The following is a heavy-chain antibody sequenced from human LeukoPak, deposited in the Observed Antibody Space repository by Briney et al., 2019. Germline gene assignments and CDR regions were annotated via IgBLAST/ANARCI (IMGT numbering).Heavy chain of an antibody. Sequence: ASVKVSCKASGGTFSSYAINWVRQATGQGLEWMGWMNPNSGNTGYAQKFQGRVTMTRNTSISTAYMELSSLRSGDTAVYYCARGPSGSSPFWGMDVWGQGTTVTVSS. D-gene: IGHD1-26*01. CDR1: GGTFSSYA. CDR3: ARGPSGSSPFWGMDV. J-gene: IGHJ6*02. V-gene: IGHV1-8*02. CDR2: MNPNSGNT.